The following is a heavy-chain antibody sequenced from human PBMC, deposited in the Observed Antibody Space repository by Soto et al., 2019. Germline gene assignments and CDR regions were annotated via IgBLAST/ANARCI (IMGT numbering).Heavy chain of an antibody. V-gene: IGHV1-18*04. D-gene: IGHD3-10*01. CDR3: ARMVRGSKIDYYYYMDV. Sequence: QVELVQSGVEVKKPGASVKVSCKASGYTFTNHGLSWVRQAPGQGLEWMGWISASNGDTNYAQKFLGRVTVTTDTSTSTGYMELRSLKSEDTAVYYCARMVRGSKIDYYYYMDVWGNGTTVIVSS. CDR1: GYTFTNHG. J-gene: IGHJ6*03. CDR2: ISASNGDT.